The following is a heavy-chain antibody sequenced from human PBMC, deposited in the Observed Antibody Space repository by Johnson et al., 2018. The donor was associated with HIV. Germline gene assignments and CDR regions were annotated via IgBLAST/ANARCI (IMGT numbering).Heavy chain of an antibody. Sequence: VQLVESGGGLVQPGGSLRLSCAASGFTVSSNYMSWVRQAPGKGLEWVSVIYSGGSTYYADSVKGRFTISRDNSKNTLFLQMNSLRPEDTALYYCARGRPNYYDSSGRYVPVAFDIWGQGTMVTVSS. CDR3: ARGRPNYYDSSGRYVPVAFDI. CDR2: IYSGGST. J-gene: IGHJ3*02. D-gene: IGHD3-22*01. V-gene: IGHV3-66*01. CDR1: GFTVSSNY.